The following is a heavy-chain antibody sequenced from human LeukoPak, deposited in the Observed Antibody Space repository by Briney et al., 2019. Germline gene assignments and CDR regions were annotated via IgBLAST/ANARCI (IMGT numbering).Heavy chain of an antibody. CDR1: GFTFSSFG. CDR2: ISGSGDST. CDR3: AKAYLRPYYYDSSGYSKNWFDP. D-gene: IGHD3-22*01. V-gene: IGHV3-23*01. J-gene: IGHJ5*02. Sequence: PGGTLRLSCGASGFTFSSFGMSWVRQAPGKGLEWVSTISGSGDSTYYADSVKGRFTISRDNSKNTLYLQMNSLRAEDTAVYYCAKAYLRPYYYDSSGYSKNWFDPWGQGTLVTVSS.